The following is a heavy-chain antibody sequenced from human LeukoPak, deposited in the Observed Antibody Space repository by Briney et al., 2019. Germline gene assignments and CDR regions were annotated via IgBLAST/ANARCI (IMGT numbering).Heavy chain of an antibody. CDR1: GYTFTSYA. D-gene: IGHD3-16*01. Sequence: ASVKVSCKASGYTFTSYAMNWVRQAPGQGLEWMGWINTNTGNPTYAQGFTGRFVFSLDTSVSTAYLQISSLKAEDTAVYYCARDQDPTRGDAFDIWGQGTMVTVSS. V-gene: IGHV7-4-1*02. J-gene: IGHJ3*02. CDR3: ARDQDPTRGDAFDI. CDR2: INTNTGNP.